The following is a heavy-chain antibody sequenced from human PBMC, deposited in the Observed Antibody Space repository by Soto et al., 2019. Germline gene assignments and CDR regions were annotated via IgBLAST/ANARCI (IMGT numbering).Heavy chain of an antibody. CDR1: GYSFTSYW. CDR2: IYPGDSDT. V-gene: IGHV5-51*01. D-gene: IGHD3-10*01. J-gene: IGHJ6*03. CDR3: ARSHYYGSGSYYKTSYYYYYMDV. Sequence: PGESLKISCKGSGYSFTSYWIGWVRQMPGKGLEWMWIIYPGDSDTRYSPSFQGQVTISADKSISTAYLQWSSLKAPDTAKYYCARSHYYGSGSYYKTSYYYYYMDVWGKGTTVTVSS.